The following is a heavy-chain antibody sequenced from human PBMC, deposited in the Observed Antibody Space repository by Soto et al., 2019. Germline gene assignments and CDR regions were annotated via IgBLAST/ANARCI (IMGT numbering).Heavy chain of an antibody. D-gene: IGHD6-6*01. CDR1: GYTLTELS. CDR2: FDPEDGET. J-gene: IGHJ4*02. Sequence: ASVKVSCKVSGYTLTELSMHWVRQAPGKGLEWMGGFDPEDGETIYAQKFQGRVTMTEDTSTDTAYMELSSLRSEDTAVYYCATVPLGAARASYFDYWGQGTLVTVSS. V-gene: IGHV1-24*01. CDR3: ATVPLGAARASYFDY.